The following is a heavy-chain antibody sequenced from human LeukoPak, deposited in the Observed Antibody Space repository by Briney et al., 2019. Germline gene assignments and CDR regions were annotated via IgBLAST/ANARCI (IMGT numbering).Heavy chain of an antibody. Sequence: PGGSLRLSCAASGFTFSSYSMNWVRQAPGKGLEWVSYISSSSSTIYYADSVKGRFTISRDNAKNSLYLQMNSLRAEDTAVYYCARGWAPDYSDYWGQGTLVTVSS. V-gene: IGHV3-48*04. CDR2: ISSSSSTI. J-gene: IGHJ4*02. D-gene: IGHD2-2*01. CDR1: GFTFSSYS. CDR3: ARGWAPDYSDY.